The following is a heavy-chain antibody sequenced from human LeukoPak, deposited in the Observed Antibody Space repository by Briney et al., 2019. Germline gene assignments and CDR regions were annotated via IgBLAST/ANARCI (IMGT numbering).Heavy chain of an antibody. V-gene: IGHV4-34*01. CDR1: GGSFSGYY. CDR3: ARHDFWSGSNPDY. D-gene: IGHD3-3*01. Sequence: PSETLSLTCAVYGGSFSGYYWSWIRQPPGKGLEWIGEINHSGSTNYNPSLKSRVTISVDTSKNQFSLKLSSVTAADTAVYYCARHDFWSGSNPDYWGQGTLVTVSS. J-gene: IGHJ4*02. CDR2: INHSGST.